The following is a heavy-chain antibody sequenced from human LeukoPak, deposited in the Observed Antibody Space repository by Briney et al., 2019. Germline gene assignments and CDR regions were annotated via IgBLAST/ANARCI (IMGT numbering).Heavy chain of an antibody. Sequence: ASVKVSCKASGYTFTNYDINWVRQATGQGPEWMGWMNPNSGNTGYAQKFQGRVTMTRNTSNSTAYMELSSLRSEDTAVYYCARAIASAGSNWFEPWGPGTLVTVSS. CDR1: GYTFTNYD. CDR2: MNPNSGNT. D-gene: IGHD6-13*01. J-gene: IGHJ5*02. V-gene: IGHV1-8*01. CDR3: ARAIASAGSNWFEP.